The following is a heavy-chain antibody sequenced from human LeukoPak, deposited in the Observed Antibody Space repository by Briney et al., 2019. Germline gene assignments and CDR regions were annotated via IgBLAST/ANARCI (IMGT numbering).Heavy chain of an antibody. J-gene: IGHJ5*02. D-gene: IGHD3-10*01. CDR2: IIPIFGTA. CDR1: GGTFSSYA. Sequence: ASVKVSCKASGGTFSSYAISRVRQAPGQGLEWMGGIIPIFGTANYAQKFQGRVTITADESTSTAYMELSSLRSEDTAVYYCASLAYGSGSYYKSWFDPWGQGTLVTVSS. V-gene: IGHV1-69*13. CDR3: ASLAYGSGSYYKSWFDP.